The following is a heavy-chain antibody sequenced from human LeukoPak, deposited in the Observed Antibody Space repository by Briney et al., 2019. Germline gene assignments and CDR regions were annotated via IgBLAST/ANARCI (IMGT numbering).Heavy chain of an antibody. CDR1: GFTFSSYG. J-gene: IGHJ4*02. CDR2: ISGSGGST. V-gene: IGHV3-23*01. CDR3: AKDSGSEYYFDY. D-gene: IGHD1-26*01. Sequence: GGSLRLSCAASGFTFSSYGMSWVRQAPGKGLEWVSAISGSGGSTYYADSVKGRFTISRDNSKNTLYLQMNSLRAEDTAVYYCAKDSGSEYYFDYWGQGTLVTVSS.